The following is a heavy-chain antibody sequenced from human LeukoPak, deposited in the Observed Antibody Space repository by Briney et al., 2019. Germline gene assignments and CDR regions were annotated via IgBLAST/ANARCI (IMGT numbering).Heavy chain of an antibody. Sequence: SVKVSCKASGGTFSSYAISWVRQAPGQGLEWMGGIIPIFGTANYAQKFQGRVTMTRDTSTSTVYMELSSLRSEDTAVYYCARDIAAANDYWGQGTLVTVSS. V-gene: IGHV1-69*05. CDR3: ARDIAAANDY. J-gene: IGHJ4*02. D-gene: IGHD6-13*01. CDR1: GGTFSSYA. CDR2: IIPIFGTA.